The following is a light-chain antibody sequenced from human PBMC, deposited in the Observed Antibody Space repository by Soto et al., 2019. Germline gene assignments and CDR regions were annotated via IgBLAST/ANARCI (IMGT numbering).Light chain of an antibody. CDR1: SSNIESNT. V-gene: IGLV1-44*01. J-gene: IGLJ1*01. CDR3: AAWDDILNGYV. CDR2: SNY. Sequence: SVLMRPPSASVAPGQWVTISCSCSSSNIESNTVTWYQQLPGTAPKLVIYSNYDRPSGVPDRFSGSTSGTSASLVIRGLQSEDEADYYCAAWDDILNGYVFGGVNKVTVI.